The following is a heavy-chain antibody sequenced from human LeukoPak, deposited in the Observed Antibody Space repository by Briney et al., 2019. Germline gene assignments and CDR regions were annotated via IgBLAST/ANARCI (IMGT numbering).Heavy chain of an antibody. Sequence: PSETLSLTCTVSGGSISSGDYYWSWIRQPPGKGLEWIGEINHSGSTNYNPSLKSRVTISVDTSKNQFPLKLSSVTAADTAVYYCARSVGCSSTSCYEDYWGQGTLVTVSS. CDR3: ARSVGCSSTSCYEDY. CDR1: GGSISSGDYY. CDR2: INHSGST. J-gene: IGHJ4*02. D-gene: IGHD2-2*01. V-gene: IGHV4-39*06.